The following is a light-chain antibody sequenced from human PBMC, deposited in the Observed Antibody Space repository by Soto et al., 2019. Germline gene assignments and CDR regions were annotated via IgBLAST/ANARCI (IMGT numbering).Light chain of an antibody. Sequence: QSVLTQSSSASASLGSSVKLTCTLSSGHSSYIIAWHQQQPGKAPRYSMKLEGSGSYNKGSAVPDRFSGSSSGADRYLTISNLQFEDEADYYCETWDSNTHTVFGGGTKLTVL. CDR2: LEGSGSY. CDR1: SGHSSYI. V-gene: IGLV4-60*02. CDR3: ETWDSNTHTV. J-gene: IGLJ3*02.